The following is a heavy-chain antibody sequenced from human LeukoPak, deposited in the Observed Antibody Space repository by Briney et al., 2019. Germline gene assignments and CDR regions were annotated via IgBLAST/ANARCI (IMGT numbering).Heavy chain of an antibody. D-gene: IGHD6-13*01. V-gene: IGHV4-59*01. CDR1: GGSFSSYY. CDR2: IYYSGST. CDR3: ARGIAAAGNRFDP. J-gene: IGHJ5*02. Sequence: SETLSLTCAVYGGSFSSYYWSWIRQPPGKGLEWIGYIYYSGSTNYNPSLKSRVTISVDTSKNQFSLKLSSVTAADTAVYYCARGIAAAGNRFDPWGQGTLVTVSS.